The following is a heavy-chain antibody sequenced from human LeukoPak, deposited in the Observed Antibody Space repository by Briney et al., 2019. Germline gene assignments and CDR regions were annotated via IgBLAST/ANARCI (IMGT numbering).Heavy chain of an antibody. CDR2: ISSSSSTI. V-gene: IGHV3-48*01. Sequence: PGGSLRLSCAASGFTFSDYWMNWVRQAPGKGLEWVSYISSSSSTIYYADSVKGRFTISRDNAKNSLYLQMNSLRAEDTAVYYCARNRFEYGGNSGYFDYWGQGTLVTVSS. CDR3: ARNRFEYGGNSGYFDY. D-gene: IGHD4-23*01. CDR1: GFTFSDYW. J-gene: IGHJ4*02.